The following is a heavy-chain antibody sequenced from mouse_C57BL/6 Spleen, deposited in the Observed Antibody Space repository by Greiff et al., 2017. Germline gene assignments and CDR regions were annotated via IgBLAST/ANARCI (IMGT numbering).Heavy chain of an antibody. D-gene: IGHD1-1*01. J-gene: IGHJ2*01. V-gene: IGHV1-52*01. CDR2: IDPSDSET. CDR1: GYTFTSYW. CDR3: ARERITTVVADYFDY. Sequence: QVQLQQPGAELVRPGSSVKLSCKASGYTFTSYWMHWVKQRPIQGLEWIGNIDPSDSETHYNQKFKDKATLTVDKSSSTAYMQLSSLTSEDSAVYYCARERITTVVADYFDYWGKGTTLTVSS.